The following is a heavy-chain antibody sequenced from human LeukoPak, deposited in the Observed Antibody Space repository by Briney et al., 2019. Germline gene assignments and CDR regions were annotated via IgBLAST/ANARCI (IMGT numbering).Heavy chain of an antibody. J-gene: IGHJ4*02. CDR3: TTVLRLLWFGESVKPFDY. V-gene: IGHV3-15*01. CDR1: GFTFNNAW. Sequence: GGSLRLSCAASGFTFNNAWMSWVRQAPGKRLEWVGRIKSKTDGGTTDYAAPVKGRFTISRDDSKNTLYQQMNSLKTEDTAVYYCTTVLRLLWFGESVKPFDYCGQGTLVTVSS. CDR2: IKSKTDGGTT. D-gene: IGHD3-10*01.